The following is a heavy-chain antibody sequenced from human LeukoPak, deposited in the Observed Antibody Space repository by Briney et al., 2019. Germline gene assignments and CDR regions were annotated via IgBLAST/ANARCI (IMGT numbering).Heavy chain of an antibody. V-gene: IGHV3-64*01. CDR3: ARRGLFDSYGMDV. CDR2: ISSNGGST. CDR1: GFTFSSYA. Sequence: GGSLRLSCAASGFTFSSYARHRVRQAPGKGLEYVSAISSNGGSTYYANSVKGRFTISRDNSKNTLYLQMGSLRAEDMAVYYCARRGLFDSYGMDVWGQGTTVTVSS. J-gene: IGHJ6*02. D-gene: IGHD2-21*01.